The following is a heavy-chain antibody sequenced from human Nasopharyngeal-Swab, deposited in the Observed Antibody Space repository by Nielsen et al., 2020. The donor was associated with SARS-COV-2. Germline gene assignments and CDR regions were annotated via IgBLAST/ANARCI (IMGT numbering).Heavy chain of an antibody. CDR3: ARAPKRGSSGYQVVY. Sequence: GGSLRLSCAASGFTFSSYWMSWVRQAPGKGLEWVANIKQDGSEKYYVDSVKGRFTISRDNAKNSLYLQMNSLRAEDTAVYYCARAPKRGSSGYQVVYWGQGTLVTVSS. CDR2: IKQDGSEK. V-gene: IGHV3-7*03. CDR1: GFTFSSYW. J-gene: IGHJ4*02. D-gene: IGHD3-22*01.